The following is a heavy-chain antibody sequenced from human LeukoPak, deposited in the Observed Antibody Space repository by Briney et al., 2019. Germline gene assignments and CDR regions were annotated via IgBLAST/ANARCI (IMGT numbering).Heavy chain of an antibody. CDR2: IYYSRDT. CDR1: GGSISSYY. V-gene: IGHV4-59*08. J-gene: IGHJ3*02. CDR3: ARGAGYSSSWYSAFDI. Sequence: PSETLSLTCTVSGGSISSYYWSWIRQPPGKGLEWIGYIYYSRDTNYNPSLKSRVTISVDTSKNQVSLKLSSVSAADSAVYYCARGAGYSSSWYSAFDIWGQGTVVTVSS. D-gene: IGHD6-13*01.